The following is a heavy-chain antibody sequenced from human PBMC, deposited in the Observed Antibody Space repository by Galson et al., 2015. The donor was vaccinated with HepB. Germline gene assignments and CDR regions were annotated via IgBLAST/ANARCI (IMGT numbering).Heavy chain of an antibody. J-gene: IGHJ4*02. CDR2: INPSGGST. CDR3: AREGKWGIAVAGTPVDY. D-gene: IGHD6-19*01. Sequence: SVKVSCKASGYTFTSYYMHWVRQAPGQGLEWMGIINPSGGSTSYAQNFQGRVTMTRDTSTSTVYMELSSLRSEDTAVYYCAREGKWGIAVAGTPVDYWGQGTLVTVSS. CDR1: GYTFTSYY. V-gene: IGHV1-46*01.